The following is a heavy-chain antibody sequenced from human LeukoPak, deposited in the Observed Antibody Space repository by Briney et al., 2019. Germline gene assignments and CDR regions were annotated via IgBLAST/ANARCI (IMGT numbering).Heavy chain of an antibody. CDR3: ARVSGYCSGGTCYGLPSHGLDV. J-gene: IGHJ6*02. CDR2: INPSGGST. D-gene: IGHD2-15*01. V-gene: IGHV1-46*01. Sequence: ASVKASCKASGYTFTNYFMHWVRLAPGQGLVWVGIINPSGGSTNYAQKFQGRVTMTSDTSKSTVYMELRSLRSEDTAVYYCARVSGYCSGGTCYGLPSHGLDVWGQGTPVTVSS. CDR1: GYTFTNYF.